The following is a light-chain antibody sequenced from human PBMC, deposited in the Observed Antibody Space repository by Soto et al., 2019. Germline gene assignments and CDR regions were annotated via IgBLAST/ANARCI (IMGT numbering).Light chain of an antibody. CDR1: QSVLYSSNNKNY. V-gene: IGKV4-1*01. Sequence: IVMTQSPDSLAVSLGERATINCKSSQSVLYSSNNKNYLAWYRQKPGQPPKLLIYWASIRESGVPDRISGSGSGTDFTLTISSLQAEDVALYYCQQYYSTPPYTFGQGTQLEIK. CDR2: WAS. CDR3: QQYYSTPPYT. J-gene: IGKJ2*01.